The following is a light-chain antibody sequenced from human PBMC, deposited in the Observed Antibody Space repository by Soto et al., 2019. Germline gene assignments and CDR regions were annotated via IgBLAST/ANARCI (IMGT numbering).Light chain of an antibody. V-gene: IGLV2-23*02. J-gene: IGLJ1*01. CDR1: SSDVGSYNL. CDR3: RSYAGSSTPYV. Sequence: QPVLTQPASVSGSPGQSITISCTGTSSDVGSYNLVSWYQQHPGKAPKLMIYEVSKRPSGVSNRFSGSKSGNTASLTISGLQAEDEADYYCRSYAGSSTPYVFGTGTKVTVL. CDR2: EVS.